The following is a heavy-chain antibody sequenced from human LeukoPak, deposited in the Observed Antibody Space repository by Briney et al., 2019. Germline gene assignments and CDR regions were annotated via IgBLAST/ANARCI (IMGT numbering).Heavy chain of an antibody. Sequence: GGSLRLSCAASGFTFSSYWMSWVRQAPGKGLEWVANIKQDGSEKYYVDSVKGRFTISRDNAKNSLYLQMNSLRAEDTAVYYCAKDRRYCSSTSCWNWFDPWGQGTLATVSS. CDR3: AKDRRYCSSTSCWNWFDP. J-gene: IGHJ5*02. CDR2: IKQDGSEK. CDR1: GFTFSSYW. D-gene: IGHD2-2*01. V-gene: IGHV3-7*01.